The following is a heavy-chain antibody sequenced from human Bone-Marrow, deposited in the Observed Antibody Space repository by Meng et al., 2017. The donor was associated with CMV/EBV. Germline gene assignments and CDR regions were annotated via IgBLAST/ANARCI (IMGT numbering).Heavy chain of an antibody. D-gene: IGHD3-3*01. CDR3: ARAQRITIFGVIPTSNYNWFDP. J-gene: IGHJ5*02. CDR1: GGSFSGYY. V-gene: IGHV4-34*01. Sequence: SQTLSLTCAVYGGSFSGYYWNWIRQPPGKGLEWIGEINHSGSTNYNPSLKRRVTVSVDTSNNQFFLRVSSVTAADTAVYYCARAQRITIFGVIPTSNYNWFDPWGQGTLVTVSS. CDR2: INHSGST.